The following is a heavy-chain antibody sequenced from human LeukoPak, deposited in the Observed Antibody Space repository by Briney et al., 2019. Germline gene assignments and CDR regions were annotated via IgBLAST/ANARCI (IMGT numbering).Heavy chain of an antibody. CDR3: VRLVGGDIDY. Sequence: SETLSLTCAVYGGSFSGYYWNWIRQPPGKGLEWIGEINHSGSTNYNASLKSRVTISVGTSKNQFSLQLNSVTPEDTAVYYCVRLVGGDIDYWGQGTLVTVSS. CDR1: GGSFSGYY. J-gene: IGHJ4*02. V-gene: IGHV4-34*01. CDR2: INHSGST. D-gene: IGHD5-12*01.